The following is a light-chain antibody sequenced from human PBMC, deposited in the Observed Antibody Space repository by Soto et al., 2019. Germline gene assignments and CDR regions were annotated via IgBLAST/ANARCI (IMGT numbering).Light chain of an antibody. CDR3: QQYNSYPWT. J-gene: IGKJ1*01. V-gene: IGKV1-5*03. Sequence: DIQMTQSPSTLSASVGDRVTITCRASQSISNWLAWYQQKPGKAPKLLIYKASFLESGVPSRFSGSGSGTEFTLTISSLRPGDFAPYYCQQYNSYPWTFGQGTKVEIK. CDR2: KAS. CDR1: QSISNW.